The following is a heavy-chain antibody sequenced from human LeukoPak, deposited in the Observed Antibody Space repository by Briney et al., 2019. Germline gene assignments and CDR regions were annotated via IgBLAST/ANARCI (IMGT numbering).Heavy chain of an antibody. V-gene: IGHV4-59*01. CDR1: GGSISSSY. J-gene: IGHJ4*02. Sequence: PSETLSLTCTVSGGSISSSYWSWIRQPPGKGLEWIGYIYYSGSTDYNPSLKSRVTISVDTSKNQFSLKLSSVTAADTAVYYCARGVTYYTYWGQGTLVTVSS. CDR2: IYYSGST. D-gene: IGHD1-26*01. CDR3: ARGVTYYTY.